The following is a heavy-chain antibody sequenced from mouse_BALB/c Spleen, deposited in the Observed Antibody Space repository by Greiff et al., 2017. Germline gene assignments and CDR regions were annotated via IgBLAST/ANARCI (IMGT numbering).Heavy chain of an antibody. J-gene: IGHJ4*01. D-gene: IGHD1-2*01. CDR2: INPYNDGT. CDR3: ASLRLRYYAMDY. CDR1: GYTFTIYV. V-gene: IGHV1-14*01. Sequence: FHLHQSLPYLLNPGASLKISFNSSGYTFTIYVMHWVKQKPGHGLEWIGYINPYNDGTKYNEKFKGKATLTSDKSSSTAYMQLSSLTSEDSAVYYCASLRLRYYAMDYWGQGTSVTVSS.